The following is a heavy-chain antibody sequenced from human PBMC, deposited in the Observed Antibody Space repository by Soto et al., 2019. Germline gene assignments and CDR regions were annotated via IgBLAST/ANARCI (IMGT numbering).Heavy chain of an antibody. CDR1: GLTFSSYA. D-gene: IGHD6-6*01. Sequence: GGSLRLSCAASGLTFSSYAMSWVRQAPGKGLEWVSAISGSGGSTYYADSVKGRFTISRDNSKNTLYLQMNSLRAEDTAVYYCAKGIGYSSSSPFDYCGQGTLVTVSS. CDR3: AKGIGYSSSSPFDY. V-gene: IGHV3-23*01. J-gene: IGHJ4*02. CDR2: ISGSGGST.